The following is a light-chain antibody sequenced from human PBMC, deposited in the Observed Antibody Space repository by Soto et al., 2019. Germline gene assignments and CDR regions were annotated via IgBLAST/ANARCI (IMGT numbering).Light chain of an antibody. J-gene: IGKJ1*01. CDR3: QQLNSYPRT. V-gene: IGKV1-9*01. Sequence: DIPLTQSPSVLSASVGDRVTITCRASQGINSYLAWYQQKPGKDPKLLIYAASTLHSGVPSSFSGSGSGTEFTLTISSLQPEDFATYYCQQLNSYPRTFGQGTKVEIK. CDR2: AAS. CDR1: QGINSY.